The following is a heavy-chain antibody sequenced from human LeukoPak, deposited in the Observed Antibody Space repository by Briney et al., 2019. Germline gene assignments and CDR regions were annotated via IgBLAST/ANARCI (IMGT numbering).Heavy chain of an antibody. CDR1: GGTFSSYA. J-gene: IGHJ4*02. V-gene: IGHV1-69*04. CDR3: ARSISSWLPDSY. CDR2: IIPILGIA. D-gene: IGHD6-13*01. Sequence: ASVKVSCKASGGTFSSYAISWVRQAPGQGLEWMGRIIPILGIANYAQKFQGRVTITTDESTSTAYMELSSLRSEDTAVYYCARSISSWLPDSYWGQGTLVTVSS.